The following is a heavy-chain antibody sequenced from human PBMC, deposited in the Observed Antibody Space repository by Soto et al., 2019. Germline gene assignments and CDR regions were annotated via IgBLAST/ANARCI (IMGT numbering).Heavy chain of an antibody. V-gene: IGHV4-31*03. CDR3: ARGDYDFWSKHFDP. Sequence: SETLSLTCTVSGGSISSGGYYWSWIRQHPGKGLEWIGYIYYSGSTYYNPSLKSRVTISVDTSKNQFSLKLSSVTAADAAVYYCARGDYDFWSKHFDPWGQGTLVTVSS. CDR2: IYYSGST. D-gene: IGHD3-3*01. CDR1: GGSISSGGYY. J-gene: IGHJ5*02.